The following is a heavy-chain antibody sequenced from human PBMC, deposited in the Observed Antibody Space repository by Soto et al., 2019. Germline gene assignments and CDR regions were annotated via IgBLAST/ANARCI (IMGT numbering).Heavy chain of an antibody. V-gene: IGHV3-23*01. Sequence: EVQLLESGGGLVQPGGSLRLSCAASGFTFSSYAMSWVRQAPGKGLEWVSAISGSGGSTYYADSVKGRFTISRDNSKNTLYLQMNSLSAEDTAVYYCASPRASSGWFFDYWGQGTLVTVSS. CDR3: ASPRASSGWFFDY. D-gene: IGHD6-19*01. CDR2: ISGSGGST. J-gene: IGHJ4*02. CDR1: GFTFSSYA.